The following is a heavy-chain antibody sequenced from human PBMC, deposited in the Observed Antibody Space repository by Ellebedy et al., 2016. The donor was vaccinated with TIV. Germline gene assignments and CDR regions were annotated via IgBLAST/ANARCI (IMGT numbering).Heavy chain of an antibody. J-gene: IGHJ3*01. CDR3: ARDETVGTDAFDV. CDR1: VDSISDGDYY. CDR2: TTHSGST. V-gene: IGHV4-39*07. D-gene: IGHD1/OR15-1a*01. Sequence: SETLSLXXSVSVDSISDGDYYWAWIRQPPGKGLEWSGSTTHSGSTYYNPSLKSRATILVDRYKNQFSLNLTSVTAADTAIYYCARDETVGTDAFDVWGQGTMVTVSS.